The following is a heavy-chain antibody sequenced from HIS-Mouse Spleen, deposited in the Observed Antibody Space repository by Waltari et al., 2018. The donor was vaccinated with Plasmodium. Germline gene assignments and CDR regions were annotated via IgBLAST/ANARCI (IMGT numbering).Heavy chain of an antibody. CDR1: GGSFSGYY. CDR2: IKHSGST. CDR3: ARGVGYCSGGSCDHYFDY. J-gene: IGHJ4*02. V-gene: IGHV4-34*01. Sequence: QVQLQQWGAGLLKPSETLSLTCAVYGGSFSGYYWSWIRQPPGKGLEWIGEIKHSGSTNYNPCLKSRVTISVDPSKNQFSLKLSSVTAADTAVYYGARGVGYCSGGSCDHYFDYWGQGTLVTVSS. D-gene: IGHD2-15*01.